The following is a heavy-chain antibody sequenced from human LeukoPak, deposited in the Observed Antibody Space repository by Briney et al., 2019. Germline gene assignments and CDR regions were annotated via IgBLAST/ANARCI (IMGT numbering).Heavy chain of an antibody. CDR1: GFTFSSYE. CDR3: TISPVPGIDY. D-gene: IGHD6-19*01. CDR2: ISSSGSTI. Sequence: GGSLRLSCAASGFTFSSYEMNWVRQAPGKGLEWVSYISSSGSTIYYADSVKGRFTISRDNAKNSLYLQMNSLKTEDTAVYYCTISPVPGIDYWGQGTLVTVSS. J-gene: IGHJ4*02. V-gene: IGHV3-48*03.